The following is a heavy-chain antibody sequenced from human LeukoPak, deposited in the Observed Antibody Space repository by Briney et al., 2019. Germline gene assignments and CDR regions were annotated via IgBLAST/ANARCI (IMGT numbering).Heavy chain of an antibody. CDR3: ARDSYYDSNWFDP. CDR2: MNPNSGNT. V-gene: IGHV1-8*03. D-gene: IGHD3-22*01. J-gene: IGHJ5*02. CDR1: GGTFSSHA. Sequence: ASVKVSCKASGGTFSSHAISWVRQAPGQGLEWMGWMNPNSGNTGYAQKFQGRVTITRNTSISTAYMELSSLRSEDTAVYYCARDSYYDSNWFDPWGQGTLVTVSS.